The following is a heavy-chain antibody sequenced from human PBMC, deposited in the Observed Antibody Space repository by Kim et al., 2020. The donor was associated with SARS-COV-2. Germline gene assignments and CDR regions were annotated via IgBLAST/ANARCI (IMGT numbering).Heavy chain of an antibody. V-gene: IGHV4-34*01. CDR1: GGSFSGYY. CDR2: INHSGST. CDR3: ARSKPLRYFDWLSNPHSYFDY. Sequence: SETLSLTCAVYGGSFSGYYWSWIRQPPGKGLEWIGEINHSGSTNYNPSLKSRVTISVDTSKNQFSLKLSSVTAADTAVYYCARSKPLRYFDWLSNPHSYFDYWGQGTLVTVSS. J-gene: IGHJ4*02. D-gene: IGHD3-9*01.